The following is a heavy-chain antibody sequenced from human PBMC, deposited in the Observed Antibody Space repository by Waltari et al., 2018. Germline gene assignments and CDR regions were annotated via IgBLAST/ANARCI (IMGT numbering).Heavy chain of an antibody. CDR3: ARTVAGFIGSWYFDL. V-gene: IGHV4-39*01. Sequence: LQLQESGPGLVKPSETLSLTCTVSGDSISSSSYYWGWIRQPPGKGPEWIASIYYSGSTYYNPSLKSRVTIPVETSKNQFSLKLSSVTAADTAVYYCARTVAGFIGSWYFDLWGRGTLVTVSS. J-gene: IGHJ2*01. CDR2: IYYSGST. CDR1: GDSISSSSYY. D-gene: IGHD6-19*01.